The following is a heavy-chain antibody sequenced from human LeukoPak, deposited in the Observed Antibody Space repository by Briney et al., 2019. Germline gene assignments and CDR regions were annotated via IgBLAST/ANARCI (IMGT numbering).Heavy chain of an antibody. CDR3: ARDDYYDSSGYYTL. CDR2: MNPNSGNT. J-gene: IGHJ4*02. D-gene: IGHD3-22*01. CDR1: GYTFTSYD. V-gene: IGHV1-8*02. Sequence: ASVKVSCKASGYTFTSYDINWVRQATGQGLEWMGWMNPNSGNTNYAQKFQGRVTMTTDTSTSTAYMELRSLRSDDTAVYYCARDDYYDSSGYYTLWGQGTLVTVSS.